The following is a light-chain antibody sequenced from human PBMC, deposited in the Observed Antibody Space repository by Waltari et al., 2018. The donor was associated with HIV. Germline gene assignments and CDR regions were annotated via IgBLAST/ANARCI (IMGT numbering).Light chain of an antibody. V-gene: IGLV9-49*01. CDR1: SGYSVYE. CDR3: GADHGSGSNFVLV. CDR2: VGTGGIVG. J-gene: IGLJ2*01. Sequence: QPVLTQPPSASASLGASVTLTCTLSSGYSVYEVEWYQQRPGKGPRFVMRVGTGGIVGSKGDGIPDRFSVWGEGLNRFLTSKKVQEEDESDFHCGADHGSGSNFVLVFGGGTKLTVL.